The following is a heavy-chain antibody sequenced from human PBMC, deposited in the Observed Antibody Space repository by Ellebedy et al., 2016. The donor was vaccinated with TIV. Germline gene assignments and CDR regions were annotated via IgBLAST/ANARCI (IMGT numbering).Heavy chain of an antibody. CDR3: AAYLWGTPY. D-gene: IGHD2-21*01. Sequence: PGGSLRLSCAASGSTSRSHFMDWIRQAPGKGLEWVGRSTTESTSYTSGYAASVKGRLTISRDDSKNSIYLQMNSLTTEDTAVYYCAAYLWGTPYWGQGTLVTVSS. CDR1: GSTSRSHF. J-gene: IGHJ4*02. V-gene: IGHV3-72*01. CDR2: STTESTSYTS.